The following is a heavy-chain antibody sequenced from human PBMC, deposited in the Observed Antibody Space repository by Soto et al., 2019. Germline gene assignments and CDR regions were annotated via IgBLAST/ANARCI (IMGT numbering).Heavy chain of an antibody. CDR1: GFTFGDYA. CDR3: TRDWVTIFGVVTEN. Sequence: GGSLRLSCTASGFTFGDYAMSWFRQAPGKGLEWVGFIRSKAYGGTTEYAASVKGRFTISRDDSKSIAYLQMNSLKTEDTAVYYCTRDWVTIFGVVTENWGQGTLVTVSS. J-gene: IGHJ4*02. CDR2: IRSKAYGGTT. V-gene: IGHV3-49*03. D-gene: IGHD3-3*01.